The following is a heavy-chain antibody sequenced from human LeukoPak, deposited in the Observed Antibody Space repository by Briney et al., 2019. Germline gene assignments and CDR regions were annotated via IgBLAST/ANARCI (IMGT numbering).Heavy chain of an antibody. D-gene: IGHD3-22*01. CDR1: GFTFSSYA. CDR3: AKDPSYYYASSGYYDY. Sequence: GGSLRLSCAASGFTFSSYAMSWVRQAPGKGLEWVSAISGSGGSTYYADSVKGRFTISRDNSKNTLYLQMNSLRAEDTAVYSCAKDPSYYYASSGYYDYWGQGTLVTVSS. V-gene: IGHV3-23*01. J-gene: IGHJ4*02. CDR2: ISGSGGST.